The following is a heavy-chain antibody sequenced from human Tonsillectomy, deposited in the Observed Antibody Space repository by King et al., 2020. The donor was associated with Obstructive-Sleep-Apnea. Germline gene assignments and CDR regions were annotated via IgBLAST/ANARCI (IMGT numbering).Heavy chain of an antibody. Sequence: EVQLVESGGTLVQPGGSLRLSCAASGFTVSNNYMSWVRQAPGKGLEWVSVIFSGGNTFYADSVKGRFTISRDNFRNTLYLQMNSLRADDTAVYYCAGARPIPLGYWGQGTLVTVSS. J-gene: IGHJ4*02. CDR1: GFTVSNNY. CDR3: AGARPIPLGY. CDR2: IFSGGNT. V-gene: IGHV3-66*01.